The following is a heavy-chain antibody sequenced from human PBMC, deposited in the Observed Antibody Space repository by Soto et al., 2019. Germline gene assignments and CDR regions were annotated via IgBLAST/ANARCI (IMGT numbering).Heavy chain of an antibody. Sequence: QITLKESGPTLVKPTQTLTLTCTFSGFSLSTSGVGVGWIRQPPGKALEWLALIYWDDDKRYSPSLKSRLTIHKDTSKNQVVLTMTNMDPVDTATYYCAQKSGFGDWFDPWGQGTLVTVSS. J-gene: IGHJ5*02. CDR2: IYWDDDK. CDR1: GFSLSTSGVG. CDR3: AQKSGFGDWFDP. V-gene: IGHV2-5*02. D-gene: IGHD3-10*01.